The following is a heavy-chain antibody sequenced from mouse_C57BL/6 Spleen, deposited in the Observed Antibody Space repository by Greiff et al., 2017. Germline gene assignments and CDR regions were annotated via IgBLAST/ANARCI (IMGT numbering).Heavy chain of an antibody. D-gene: IGHD2-5*01. CDR2: INPNNGGT. J-gene: IGHJ3*01. V-gene: IGHV1-26*01. CDR1: GYTFTDYY. CDR3: ARNSNYDRFAY. Sequence: EVQLLQSGPELVKPGASVKISCKASGYTFTDYYMNWVQQSHGKSLEWIGDINPNNGGTSYNQKFKGKATLTVDKSSSTAYMELRSLTSEDSAVYYCARNSNYDRFAYWGQGTLVTVSA.